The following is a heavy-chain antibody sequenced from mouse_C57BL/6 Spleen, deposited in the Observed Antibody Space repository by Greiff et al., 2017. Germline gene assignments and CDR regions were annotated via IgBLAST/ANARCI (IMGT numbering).Heavy chain of an antibody. Sequence: QVQLQQSGAELVRPGASVTLSCKASGYTFTDYEMHWVKQTPVHGLEWIGAIDPETGGTAYNQKFKGKAILTADKSSSTAYMELRSLTSEDSAVYYCTDGSSCGYYGGWGTGTTVTDSS. CDR3: TDGSSCGYYGG. D-gene: IGHD1-1*01. J-gene: IGHJ1*03. V-gene: IGHV1-15*01. CDR2: IDPETGGT. CDR1: GYTFTDYE.